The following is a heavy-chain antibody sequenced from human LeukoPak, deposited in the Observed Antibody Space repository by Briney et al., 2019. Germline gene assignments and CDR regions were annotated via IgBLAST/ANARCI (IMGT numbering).Heavy chain of an antibody. CDR3: ARFGTGWYYFDY. D-gene: IGHD6-19*01. V-gene: IGHV4-34*01. CDR2: INHSGST. Sequence: SETLCLTCTVSGGSISSYYWSWIRQPPGKGLEWIGEINHSGSTNYNPSLKSRVTISVDTSKIQFSLKLSSVTAADTAVYYCARFGTGWYYFDYWGQGTLVTVSS. CDR1: GGSISSYY. J-gene: IGHJ4*02.